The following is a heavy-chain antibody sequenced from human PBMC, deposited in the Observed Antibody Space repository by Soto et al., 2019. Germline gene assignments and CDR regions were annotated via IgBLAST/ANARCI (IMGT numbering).Heavy chain of an antibody. V-gene: IGHV3-48*03. J-gene: IGHJ3*01. CDR1: GFDFSSYE. Sequence: EVQLVESGGGLVQPGGSLRLSCAASGFDFSSYEMDWVRQAPGKGLEWVAYMNSRGGTTYYADSVKGRFTISRDNAKNSLYLEMNSLRAEETAVYYCAKEKSVMNSGYDAFDVWGQGTMVTVS. CDR3: AKEKSVMNSGYDAFDV. CDR2: MNSRGGTT. D-gene: IGHD5-12*01.